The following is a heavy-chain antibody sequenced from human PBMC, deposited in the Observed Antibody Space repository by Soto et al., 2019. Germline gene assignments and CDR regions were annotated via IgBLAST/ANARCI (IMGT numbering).Heavy chain of an antibody. CDR3: AKPTTRSDYSNYSS. J-gene: IGHJ4*02. Sequence: QPGGSLRLSCAASGFTFSSYAMSWVRQAPGKGLEWVSAISGSGGSTYYADSVKGRFTISRDNSKNTLYLQMNSLRAEDTAVYYCAKPTTRSDYSNYSSWGQGTLVTVSS. CDR2: ISGSGGST. V-gene: IGHV3-23*01. D-gene: IGHD4-4*01. CDR1: GFTFSSYA.